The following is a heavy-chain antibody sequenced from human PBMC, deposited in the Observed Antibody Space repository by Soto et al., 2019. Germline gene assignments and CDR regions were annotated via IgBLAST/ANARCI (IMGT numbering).Heavy chain of an antibody. J-gene: IGHJ6*02. CDR3: ARDWLKWHHYYYYGMDV. V-gene: IGHV1-18*01. D-gene: IGHD5-12*01. Sequence: QVQLVQSGAEVKKPGASVKVSCKASGYTFTSYGISWVRQAPGQGLEWMGWISAYNGNTNYAQKLQGRVTMTTDTSTSTAYMELRSLRSDDTAVYYCARDWLKWHHYYYYGMDVWGQGTTVTVSS. CDR2: ISAYNGNT. CDR1: GYTFTSYG.